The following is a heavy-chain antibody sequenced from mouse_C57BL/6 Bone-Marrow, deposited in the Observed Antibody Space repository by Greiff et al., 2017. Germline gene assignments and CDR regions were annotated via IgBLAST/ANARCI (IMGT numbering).Heavy chain of an antibody. D-gene: IGHD1-1*01. V-gene: IGHV1-85*01. Sequence: QVQLKESGPELVKPGASVKLSCKASGYTFTSYDINWVKQRPGQGLEWIGWFYPRDGSTKYNEKFKGKATLTVDTSSSTAYMGLHSLTSEDSAVYYCARLEFDGSSGDWYFDVWGTGTTVTVSS. CDR3: ARLEFDGSSGDWYFDV. CDR1: GYTFTSYD. J-gene: IGHJ1*03. CDR2: FYPRDGST.